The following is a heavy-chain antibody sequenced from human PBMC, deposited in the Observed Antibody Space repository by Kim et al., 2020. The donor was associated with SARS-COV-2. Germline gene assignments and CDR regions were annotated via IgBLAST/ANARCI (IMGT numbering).Heavy chain of an antibody. V-gene: IGHV3-72*01. D-gene: IGHD6-19*01. Sequence: GGSLRLSCAASGFTFSDHYMDWVRQAPGKGLEWVGRTRNKANSYTTEYAASVKGRFTISRDDSKNSLYLQMNSLKTEDKAVYYCARDSSGLDYWGQGTLVTVSS. CDR2: TRNKANSYTT. J-gene: IGHJ4*02. CDR3: ARDSSGLDY. CDR1: GFTFSDHY.